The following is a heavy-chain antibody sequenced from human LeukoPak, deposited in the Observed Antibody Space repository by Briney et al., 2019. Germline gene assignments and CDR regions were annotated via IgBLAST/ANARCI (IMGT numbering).Heavy chain of an antibody. CDR1: GFTFDDYT. J-gene: IGHJ4*02. V-gene: IGHV3-43*01. Sequence: GGSLRLSCAASGFTFDDYTMHWVRQAPGKGLEWVSLISWDGGSTYYADSVKGRFTISRDNSKNSLNLQMNSLRTEDTALYYCAKDMRAVTTGLYMDYWGQGTLVTVSS. CDR3: AKDMRAVTTGLYMDY. D-gene: IGHD4-17*01. CDR2: ISWDGGST.